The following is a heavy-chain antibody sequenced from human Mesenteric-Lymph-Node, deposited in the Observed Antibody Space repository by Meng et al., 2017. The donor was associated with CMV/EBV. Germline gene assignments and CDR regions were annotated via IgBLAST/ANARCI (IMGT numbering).Heavy chain of an antibody. Sequence: SSYGVTWVRQAPGQGLEWMGWISAYNGDINYAQKFQGRVTVSADTSTGTAYLDLRSLTSDDTAVYFCARDQGSYCRGSWCYNSLTDYWGQGTLVTVSS. V-gene: IGHV1-18*01. J-gene: IGHJ4*02. D-gene: IGHD2-21*01. CDR3: ARDQGSYCRGSWCYNSLTDY. CDR2: ISAYNGDI. CDR1: SSYG.